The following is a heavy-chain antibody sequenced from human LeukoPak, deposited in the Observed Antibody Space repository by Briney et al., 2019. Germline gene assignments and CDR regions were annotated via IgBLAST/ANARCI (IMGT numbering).Heavy chain of an antibody. CDR3: ARWYSSSWYFDY. Sequence: SETLSLTCTVSGGSISSSSYYWGWIRQPPGKGLEWIGSIYYSGSTYYNPSLKSRVTISVDTPKNQFSLKLSSVHAADTAAYYCARWYSSSWYFDYWGQGTLVTVSS. V-gene: IGHV4-39*01. CDR1: GGSISSSSYY. D-gene: IGHD6-13*01. J-gene: IGHJ4*02. CDR2: IYYSGST.